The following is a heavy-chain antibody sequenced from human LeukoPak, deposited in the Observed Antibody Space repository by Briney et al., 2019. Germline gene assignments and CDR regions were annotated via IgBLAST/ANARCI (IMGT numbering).Heavy chain of an antibody. J-gene: IGHJ5*02. CDR2: TYYRSKWYN. Sequence: SQTLSLTCAISGDSVSNSGVAWSWIRQSPSRGLEWLGRTYYRSKWYNDYAVSLKSRTAINPDTAKNQFSLQLNSVTPDDTGVYYCVRDAGPAPLFDLWGLGTLVTVSS. V-gene: IGHV6-1*01. D-gene: IGHD6-13*01. CDR1: GDSVSNSGVA. CDR3: VRDAGPAPLFDL.